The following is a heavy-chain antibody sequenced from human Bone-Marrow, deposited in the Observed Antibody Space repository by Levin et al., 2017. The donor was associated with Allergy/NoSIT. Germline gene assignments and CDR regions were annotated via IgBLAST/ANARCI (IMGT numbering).Heavy chain of an antibody. Sequence: GGSLRLSCAASGFNFSKSTMHWVRQAPGKGLEWVSSISSTSAYIHYTDSVKGRFTVFRDNAKNSLYLQMNSLRAEDTALYYCASRHSTPGGLEVWGQGTTVTVSS. J-gene: IGHJ6*02. V-gene: IGHV3-21*01. CDR2: ISSTSAYI. D-gene: IGHD6-13*01. CDR3: ASRHSTPGGLEV. CDR1: GFNFSKST.